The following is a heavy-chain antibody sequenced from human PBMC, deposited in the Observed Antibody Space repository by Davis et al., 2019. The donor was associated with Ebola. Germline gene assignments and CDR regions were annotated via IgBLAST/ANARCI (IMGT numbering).Heavy chain of an antibody. J-gene: IGHJ6*02. CDR1: GFTFSTYT. CDR3: AREGVVVVPAAPYYYYGMDV. CDR2: ITSSGSTI. D-gene: IGHD2-2*01. V-gene: IGHV3-48*03. Sequence: PGGSLRLSCTTSGFTFSTYTINWVRQAPGKGLEWLSYITSSGSTIYYADSVKGRFTISRDNAKNSLYLQMNSPRAEDTAVYYCAREGVVVVPAAPYYYYGMDVWGQGTTVTVSS.